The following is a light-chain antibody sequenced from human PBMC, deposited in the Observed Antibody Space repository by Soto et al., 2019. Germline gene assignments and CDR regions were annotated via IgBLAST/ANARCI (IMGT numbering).Light chain of an antibody. CDR2: DAS. CDR3: QQYGSSGT. V-gene: IGKV3-20*01. Sequence: EVVLTQSAASLSLYPGEGANLXCRASQSISSYLAWYQQMSGKAHRPLIYDASNRDTGITERFSGSGYGKDFNITISRLEPEDFAVYDCQQYGSSGTFGQGTKVDIK. J-gene: IGKJ1*01. CDR1: QSISSY.